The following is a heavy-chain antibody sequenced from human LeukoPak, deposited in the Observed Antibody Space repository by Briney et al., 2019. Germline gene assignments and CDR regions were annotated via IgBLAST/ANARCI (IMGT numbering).Heavy chain of an antibody. V-gene: IGHV3-7*01. CDR3: ARHRSGGSQDDAFDI. CDR2: IKQDGSEK. J-gene: IGHJ3*02. D-gene: IGHD2-15*01. CDR1: EFTFSTYW. Sequence: GGPLRLSCAASEFTFSTYWMTWVRQAPGKGLEWVADIKQDGSEKYYVDSVKGRFTISRQNAKKSLFLQMNSLRAEDTAVYYCARHRSGGSQDDAFDIWGQGTLVTVSS.